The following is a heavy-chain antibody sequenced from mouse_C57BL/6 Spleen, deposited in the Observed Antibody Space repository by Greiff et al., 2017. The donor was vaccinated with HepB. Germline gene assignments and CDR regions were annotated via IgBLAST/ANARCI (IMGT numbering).Heavy chain of an antibody. V-gene: IGHV7-3*01. CDR2: IRNKANGYTT. D-gene: IGHD2-12*01. CDR3: ARYRDYNAMYY. CDR1: GFTFTDYY. J-gene: IGHJ4*01. Sequence: EVQRVESGGGLVQPGGSLSLSCAASGFTFTDYYMSWVRQPPGKALEWLGFIRNKANGYTTEYSASVKGRFTISRDNSQSILYLQMNALRAEDSATYYCARYRDYNAMYYWGQGTSVTVSS.